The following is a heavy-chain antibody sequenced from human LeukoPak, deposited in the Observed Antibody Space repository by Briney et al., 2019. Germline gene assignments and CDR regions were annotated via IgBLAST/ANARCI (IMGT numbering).Heavy chain of an antibody. Sequence: ASVNVSCKASGYTFTIYGISWVRQAPGQGLEWMGWISAYNGNTNYAQKLQGRVTMTTDTSTSTAYMELRSLRSDDTAVYYCAIPVAIDYGMDVWGQGTTVTVSS. CDR3: AIPVAIDYGMDV. CDR2: ISAYNGNT. CDR1: GYTFTIYG. D-gene: IGHD2-21*01. J-gene: IGHJ6*02. V-gene: IGHV1-18*01.